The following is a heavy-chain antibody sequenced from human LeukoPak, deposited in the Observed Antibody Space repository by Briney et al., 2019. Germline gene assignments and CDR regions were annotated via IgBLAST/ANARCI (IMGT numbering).Heavy chain of an antibody. CDR3: ARSTSPPDYYDSSGYSNIFDY. J-gene: IGHJ4*02. Sequence: GGSLRLSCAASGLTFSSYSMNWVRQAPGKGLEWVSSISSSSSYIYYADSVKGRFTISRDNAKNPLYLQMNSLRAEDTAVYYWARSTSPPDYYDSSGYSNIFDYWGQGTLVTVSS. CDR2: ISSSSSYI. D-gene: IGHD3-22*01. CDR1: GLTFSSYS. V-gene: IGHV3-21*01.